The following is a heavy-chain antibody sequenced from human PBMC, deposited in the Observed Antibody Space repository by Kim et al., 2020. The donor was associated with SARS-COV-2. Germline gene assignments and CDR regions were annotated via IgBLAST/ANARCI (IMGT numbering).Heavy chain of an antibody. J-gene: IGHJ4*02. D-gene: IGHD5-18*01. Sequence: SETLSLTCTVSGGSISSGGYYWSWIRQHPGKGLEWIGYIYYSGSTYYNPSLKSRVTISVDTSKNQFSLKLSSVTAADTAVYYCARAERGYSYGYVFDYWGQGTLVTVSS. CDR2: IYYSGST. CDR3: ARAERGYSYGYVFDY. V-gene: IGHV4-31*03. CDR1: GGSISSGGYY.